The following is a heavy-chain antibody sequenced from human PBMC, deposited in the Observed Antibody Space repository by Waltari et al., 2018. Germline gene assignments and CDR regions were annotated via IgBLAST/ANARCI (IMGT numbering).Heavy chain of an antibody. CDR3: ARDQFRVVVAATPAYY. D-gene: IGHD2-15*01. J-gene: IGHJ4*02. CDR1: GYTFTGYY. V-gene: IGHV1-2*06. Sequence: LVQSGAEVKVSCKASGYTFTGYYMHWVRQAPGQGLEWMGRINPNSGGTNYAQKFQGRVTMTRDTSISTAYMELSRLRSDDTAVYYCARDQFRVVVAATPAYYWGQGTLVTVSS. CDR2: INPNSGGT.